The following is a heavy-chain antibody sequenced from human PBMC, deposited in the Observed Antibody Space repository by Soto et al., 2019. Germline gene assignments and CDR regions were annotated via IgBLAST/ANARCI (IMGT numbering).Heavy chain of an antibody. Sequence: EVQLVESGGGLGQPGGSLRLSCAASGFTFSSYWMSWVRQAPGKGLEWVANIKQDGSEKYYVDSLKGRFTISRDNAKNFLYLQTNSLSVEDSAVYYCARFGYSGGCYGDFDYGGQVTLVIVFS. CDR3: ARFGYSGGCYGDFDY. CDR1: GFTFSSYW. D-gene: IGHD6-19*01. V-gene: IGHV3-7*01. CDR2: IKQDGSEK. J-gene: IGHJ4*02.